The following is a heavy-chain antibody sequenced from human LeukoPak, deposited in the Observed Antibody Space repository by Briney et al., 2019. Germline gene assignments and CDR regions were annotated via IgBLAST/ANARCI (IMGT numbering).Heavy chain of an antibody. V-gene: IGHV5-51*01. CDR3: ARPRAAGYYYGMDV. CDR2: IYPGDSDT. J-gene: IGHJ6*02. CDR1: GYIFTSYW. D-gene: IGHD3-10*01. Sequence: GASLQISCKGSGYIFTSYWIGWVRPLPGKGLEWMGIIYPGDSDTRYSPSFQGQVTISADKSISTAYLQWSSLKASDTAMYYCARPRAAGYYYGMDVWGQGTTVTVSS.